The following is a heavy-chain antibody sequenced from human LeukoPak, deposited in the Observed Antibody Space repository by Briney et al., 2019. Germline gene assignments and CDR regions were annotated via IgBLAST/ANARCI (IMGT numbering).Heavy chain of an antibody. CDR3: VKDALWEAPH. CDR1: GFTFSNFA. D-gene: IGHD1-26*01. J-gene: IGHJ4*02. Sequence: GGSLRLPCAASGFTFSNFAMSWVRQAPGKGLEWVSAIRTGGDSTYYADSVKGRFTISRDNSKNTLSLQMNSLRAEDTAVYYCVKDALWEAPHWGQGTLVTVSS. CDR2: IRTGGDST. V-gene: IGHV3-23*01.